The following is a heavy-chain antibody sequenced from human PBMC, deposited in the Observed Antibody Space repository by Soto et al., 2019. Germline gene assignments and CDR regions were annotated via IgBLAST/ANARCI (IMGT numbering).Heavy chain of an antibody. J-gene: IGHJ3*02. CDR3: ERPSKILATDDYFDI. Sequence: PSETLSLTCAVSGYSISSSYYWGWIRQPPGKGLEWIGSIYHSGSTYSNPSLKSRVTISIDTSNNQFSLNLRSVTAADTAVYYCERPSKILATDDYFDIWGRGTMVTVSS. CDR1: GYSISSSYY. CDR2: IYHSGST. D-gene: IGHD4-17*01. V-gene: IGHV4-38-2*01.